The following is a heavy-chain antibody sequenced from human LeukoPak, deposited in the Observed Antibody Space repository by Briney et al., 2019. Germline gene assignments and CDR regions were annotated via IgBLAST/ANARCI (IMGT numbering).Heavy chain of an antibody. J-gene: IGHJ3*02. CDR3: ARLGERWLQSWVAFDI. CDR2: TYYRSKWYN. D-gene: IGHD5-24*01. CDR1: GDSVSSNSAA. Sequence: PSQTLSLTCAISGDSVSSNSAAWNWIRRSPSRGLEWLGRTYYRSKWYNDYAVSVKSRITINPDTSKNQFSLQLNSVAPEDTAVYYCARLGERWLQSWVAFDIWGQGTMVTVSS. V-gene: IGHV6-1*01.